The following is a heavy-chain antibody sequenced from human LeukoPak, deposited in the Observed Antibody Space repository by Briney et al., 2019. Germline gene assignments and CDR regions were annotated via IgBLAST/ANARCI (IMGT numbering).Heavy chain of an antibody. V-gene: IGHV4-59*01. CDR3: ARSSSGWLRAPNWFDP. J-gene: IGHJ5*02. D-gene: IGHD6-19*01. CDR1: GASISSYY. CDR2: IYYSGST. Sequence: NLSETLSLTCTVSGASISSYYWSWIRQPPGKGLEWIGYIYYSGSTNYNPSLKSRVTISVDTSKNQFSLKLSSVTAADTAVYYCARSSSGWLRAPNWFDPWGQGTLVTVSS.